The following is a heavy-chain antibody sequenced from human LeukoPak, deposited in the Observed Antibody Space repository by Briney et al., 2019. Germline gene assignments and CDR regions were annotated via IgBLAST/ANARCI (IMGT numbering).Heavy chain of an antibody. Sequence: GSLRLSCAASGFTFSDHYMDWVRQPPGKGLEWVGEINHSGSTNYSPSLKSRVTISVDTSKNQFSLKLSSVTAADTAVYYCARGDYGDYVHYWGQGTLVTVSS. D-gene: IGHD4-17*01. V-gene: IGHV4-34*01. J-gene: IGHJ4*02. CDR1: GFTFSDHY. CDR2: INHSGST. CDR3: ARGDYGDYVHY.